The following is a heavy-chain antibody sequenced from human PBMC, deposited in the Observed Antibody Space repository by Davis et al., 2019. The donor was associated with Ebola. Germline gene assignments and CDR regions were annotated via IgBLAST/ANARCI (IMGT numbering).Heavy chain of an antibody. V-gene: IGHV1-2*04. CDR2: INPNSGGT. CDR3: ARDLSADYYGMDV. J-gene: IGHJ6*02. CDR1: GYTFTGYY. Sequence: ASVKVFCKASGYTFTGYYMHWVRQAPGQGLEWMGWINPNSGGTNYAQKFQGWVTMTRDTSISTAYMELSRLRSDDTAVYYCARDLSADYYGMDVWGQGTTVTVSS. D-gene: IGHD3-16*02.